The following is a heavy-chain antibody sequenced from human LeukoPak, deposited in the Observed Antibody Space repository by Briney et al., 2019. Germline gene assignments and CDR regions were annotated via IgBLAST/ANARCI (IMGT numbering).Heavy chain of an antibody. J-gene: IGHJ5*02. CDR3: ARDLRSSIKRYWFDP. CDR2: TYYRYKWYN. Sequence: SQTLSLTCAISGDSFSSNSAAWDWLRQSPSRGLEWLGRTYYRYKWYNDYAVSVKTLITINPDTSKNQFSLQLNSVTTEDTAVYYCARDLRSSIKRYWFDPWGQGTLVTVSS. CDR1: GDSFSSNSAA. V-gene: IGHV6-1*01. D-gene: IGHD2-2*01.